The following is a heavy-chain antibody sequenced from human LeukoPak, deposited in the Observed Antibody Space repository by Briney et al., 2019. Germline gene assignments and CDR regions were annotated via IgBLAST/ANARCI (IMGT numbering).Heavy chain of an antibody. CDR2: INSDGSST. CDR1: GFNLNHFE. Sequence: GGSLRLSCVASGFNLNHFEIHWVRQAPGKGLVWVSSINSDGSSTSYADSVKGRFTISRDNAKNTLYLQMNTLRAEDTAVYYCASLDYWGQGTPVTVSS. V-gene: IGHV3-74*01. J-gene: IGHJ4*02. CDR3: ASLDY.